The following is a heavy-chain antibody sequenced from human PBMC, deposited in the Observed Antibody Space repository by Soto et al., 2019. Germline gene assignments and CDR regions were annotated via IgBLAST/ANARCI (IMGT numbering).Heavy chain of an antibody. CDR2: FYYSGST. CDR1: GDSITNLY. V-gene: IGHV4-59*08. Sequence: QVQLQESGPGLVKPSETLSLTCTVSGDSITNLYWSWVRRPPGKGLEWIGYFYYSGSTIYNPSLKSRVTISGDPSKNQFSLRLTSVTAADTAVYYCARLGAKFDYWGQGTLVTVSS. CDR3: ARLGAKFDY. J-gene: IGHJ4*02.